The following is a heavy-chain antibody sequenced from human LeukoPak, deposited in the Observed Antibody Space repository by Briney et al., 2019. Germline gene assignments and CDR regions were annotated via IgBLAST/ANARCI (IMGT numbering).Heavy chain of an antibody. J-gene: IGHJ3*02. V-gene: IGHV3-21*04. CDR3: AKEGQWPANDAFDI. D-gene: IGHD6-19*01. CDR2: ISSSSSYI. CDR1: GFTFSSYS. Sequence: PGGSLRLSCAASGFTFSSYSMNWVRQAPGKGLEWVSSISSSSSYIYYADSVKGRFTISRDNSKNTLYLQMNSLRAEDTAIYYCAKEGQWPANDAFDIWGQGTMVTVSS.